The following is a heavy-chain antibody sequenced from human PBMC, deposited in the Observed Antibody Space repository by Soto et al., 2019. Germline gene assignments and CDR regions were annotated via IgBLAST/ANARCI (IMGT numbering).Heavy chain of an antibody. CDR2: INSDGSST. D-gene: IGHD5-12*01. CDR1: GFTFSSYW. J-gene: IGHJ4*02. Sequence: GGSLRLSCAASGFTFSSYWMHWVRQAPGKGLVWVSRINSDGSSTSHADSVKGRFTISRDNAKNTLYLQMNSLRAEDTAVYYCARGGDDIVATISPDCWGQGTLVTVSS. V-gene: IGHV3-74*01. CDR3: ARGGDDIVATISPDC.